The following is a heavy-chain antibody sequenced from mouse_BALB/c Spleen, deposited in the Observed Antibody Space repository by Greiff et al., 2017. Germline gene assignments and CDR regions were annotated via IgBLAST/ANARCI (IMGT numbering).Heavy chain of an antibody. V-gene: IGHV1-14*01. Sequence: VQLKESGPELVKPGASVKMSCKASGYTFTSYVMHWVKQKPGQGLEWIGYINPYNDGTKYNEKFKGKATLTSDKSSSTAYMELSSLTSEDSAVYYCARWGTLLPYAMDYWGQGTSVTVSS. CDR1: GYTFTSYV. D-gene: IGHD1-2*01. CDR3: ARWGTLLPYAMDY. CDR2: INPYNDGT. J-gene: IGHJ4*01.